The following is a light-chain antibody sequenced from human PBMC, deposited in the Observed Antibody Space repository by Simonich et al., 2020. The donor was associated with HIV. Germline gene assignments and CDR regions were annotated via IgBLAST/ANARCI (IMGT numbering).Light chain of an antibody. V-gene: IGKV3-15*01. CDR2: AAS. J-gene: IGKJ2*01. CDR1: QSVSSN. CDR3: QQSYSTPYT. Sequence: EIVMTQSPATLSVSPGERATLSCRASQSVSSNLAWYQQRPGQAPSLLIYAASTRATGIPARFSGSGSGTEFTLTISSMQAEDVAVYYCQQSYSTPYTFGQGTKLEIK.